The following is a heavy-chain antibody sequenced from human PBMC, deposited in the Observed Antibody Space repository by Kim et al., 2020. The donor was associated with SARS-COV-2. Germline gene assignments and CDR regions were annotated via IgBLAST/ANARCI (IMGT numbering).Heavy chain of an antibody. D-gene: IGHD6-13*01. J-gene: IGHJ4*02. CDR1: GYSFTSYW. CDR2: IYPGDSDT. V-gene: IGHV5-51*01. CDR3: ARHHLPPSAAGTEDPFDY. Sequence: GESLKISCKGSGYSFTSYWIGWVRQMPGKGLEWMGIIYPGDSDTRYSPSFQGQVTISADKSISTAYLQWSSLKASDTAMYYCARHHLPPSAAGTEDPFDYWGQGTLVTVSS.